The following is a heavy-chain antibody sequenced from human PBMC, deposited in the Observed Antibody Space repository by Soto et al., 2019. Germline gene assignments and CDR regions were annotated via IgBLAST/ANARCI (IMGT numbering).Heavy chain of an antibody. CDR1: GGSISSSSYY. J-gene: IGHJ4*02. V-gene: IGHV4-39*01. CDR2: IYYSGST. Sequence: SETLSLTCTVSGGSISSSSYYGVWIRQPPGKGLEWIGSIYYSGSTYYNPSLKSRVTISVDTSKNQFSLKLSSVTAADTAVYYCARRIVDSSGYYHDYWGQGTLVTVSS. D-gene: IGHD3-22*01. CDR3: ARRIVDSSGYYHDY.